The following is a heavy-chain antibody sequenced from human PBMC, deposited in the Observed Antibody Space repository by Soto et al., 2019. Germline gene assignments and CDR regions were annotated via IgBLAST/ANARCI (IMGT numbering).Heavy chain of an antibody. V-gene: IGHV3-9*01. CDR1: GFTFDDYA. CDR3: AKDPYYDILTGPQGSFDY. Sequence: GGSLRLSCAASGFTFDDYAMHWVRQAPGKGLEWVSGISWNSGSIGYADSVKGRFTISRDNAKNSLYLQMNSLRAEDTALYYCAKDPYYDILTGPQGSFDYWGQGTLVTVSS. CDR2: ISWNSGSI. D-gene: IGHD3-9*01. J-gene: IGHJ4*02.